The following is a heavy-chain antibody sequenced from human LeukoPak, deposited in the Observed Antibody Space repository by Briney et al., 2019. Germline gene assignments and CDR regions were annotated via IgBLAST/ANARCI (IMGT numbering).Heavy chain of an antibody. CDR1: GFTFNSYA. V-gene: IGHV3-30*18. CDR3: AKDRHYESNVLGY. J-gene: IGHJ4*02. CDR2: ISYDGSDK. Sequence: GGSLRLSCAASGFTFNSYAMHWVRQAPGKGLEWVAMISYDGSDKYYTESVKGRCTISRDNSKNTVYLQMNILRAEDTAVYYCAKDRHYESNVLGYWGQGTQVTVSS. D-gene: IGHD3-22*01.